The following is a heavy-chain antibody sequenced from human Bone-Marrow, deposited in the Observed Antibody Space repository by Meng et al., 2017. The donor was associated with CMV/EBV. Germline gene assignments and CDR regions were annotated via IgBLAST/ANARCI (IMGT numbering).Heavy chain of an antibody. V-gene: IGHV1-8*01. J-gene: IGHJ6*02. D-gene: IGHD3-3*01. CDR2: MNPNSGNT. CDR1: GYTFTTYD. Sequence: ASVTVSRKASGYTFTTYDINWVRQATGQGREWMGWMNPNSGNTGYAQKFQGRVTMTTDTSTSTAYMELRSLRSDDTAVYYCARGYPFGSGYPYGMDVWGQGTTVTVSS. CDR3: ARGYPFGSGYPYGMDV.